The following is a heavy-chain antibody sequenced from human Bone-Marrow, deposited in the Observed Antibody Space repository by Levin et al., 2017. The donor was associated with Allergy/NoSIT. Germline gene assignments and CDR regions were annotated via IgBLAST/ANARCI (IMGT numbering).Heavy chain of an antibody. J-gene: IGHJ4*02. Sequence: ASVKVSCKTSGYTFSEYYIHWVRQAPGQGLEWMGWINPNNDGTKNAQKLRGRVTMTRDTPISTAYMELSRLTTDDTAVYFCARQVADGSHYIDYWGQGTLVTVSS. CDR1: GYTFSEYY. CDR3: ARQVADGSHYIDY. CDR2: INPNNDGT. D-gene: IGHD6-25*01. V-gene: IGHV1-2*02.